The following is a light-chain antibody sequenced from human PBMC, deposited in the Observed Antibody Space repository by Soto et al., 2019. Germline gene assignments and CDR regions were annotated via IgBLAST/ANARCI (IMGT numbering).Light chain of an antibody. CDR3: QQYGGLPRT. Sequence: EVVLTQSPGTLSLSSGERATLSCRASQSVINSYLAWYQQKPGQAPRLLLYGAYNRATGIPDRFSGSGSGTDFTLTISRLEPEDFAVYYCQQYGGLPRTFGQGTKVEI. J-gene: IGKJ1*01. CDR2: GAY. CDR1: QSVINSY. V-gene: IGKV3-20*01.